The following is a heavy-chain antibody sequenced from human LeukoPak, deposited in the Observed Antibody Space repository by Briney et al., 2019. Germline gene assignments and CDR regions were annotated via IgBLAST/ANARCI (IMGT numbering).Heavy chain of an antibody. CDR1: GFTFSSYS. Sequence: PGGSLRLSCAASGFTFSSYSMNWVRQAPGKGLEWISGLNGSGGNTYYADSVKGRFTISRDNSKNTLYLQMNSLRAEDTAVYYCAKDRSFFSPGAFDYWGQGTVVTVSS. V-gene: IGHV3-23*01. D-gene: IGHD7-27*01. J-gene: IGHJ4*02. CDR3: AKDRSFFSPGAFDY. CDR2: LNGSGGNT.